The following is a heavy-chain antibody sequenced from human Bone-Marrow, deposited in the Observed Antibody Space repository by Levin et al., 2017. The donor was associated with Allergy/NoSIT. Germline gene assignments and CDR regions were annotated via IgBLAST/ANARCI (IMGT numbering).Heavy chain of an antibody. CDR1: GFPFRSSS. D-gene: IGHD6-19*01. J-gene: IGHJ6*02. Sequence: LSLPCAASGFPFRSSSINWVRQAPGKGLEWVSYISSGSSAIYYADSVKGRFTISRDNAQNSLYLQMNSLRDEDTAVYYCARGRSSGRAGMDVWGQGTTVTVSS. V-gene: IGHV3-48*02. CDR2: ISSGSSAI. CDR3: ARGRSSGRAGMDV.